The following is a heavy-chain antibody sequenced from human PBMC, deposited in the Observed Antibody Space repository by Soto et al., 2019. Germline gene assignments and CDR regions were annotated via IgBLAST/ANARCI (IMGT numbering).Heavy chain of an antibody. D-gene: IGHD6-13*01. CDR3: AKDDGSSWYVDY. CDR1: GFSFSSYA. V-gene: IGHV3-23*01. Sequence: GGSPRLSCIASGFSFSSYAMSWVRQAPGKGLEWVSGISGSGVRTYYADSVKGRFTISRDNSKNTLYLQMNSLRAEDTAVHYCAKDDGSSWYVDYWGQGTLVTVSS. CDR2: ISGSGVRT. J-gene: IGHJ4*02.